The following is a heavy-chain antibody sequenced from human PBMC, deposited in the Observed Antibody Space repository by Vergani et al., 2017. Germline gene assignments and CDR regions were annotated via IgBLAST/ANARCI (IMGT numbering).Heavy chain of an antibody. CDR2: IYYSGST. CDR1: GGSISSSSYY. J-gene: IGHJ4*02. CDR3: ARETDRDGYFN. V-gene: IGHV4-39*07. D-gene: IGHD5-24*01. Sequence: QLQLQESGPGLVKPSETLSLTCTVSGGSISSSSYYWGWIRQPPGKGLEWIGSIYYSGSTYYNPSLKSRVTISVDTSKNQFSLKLSSVTAAATAVYYCARETDRDGYFNWGQGTLVTVSS.